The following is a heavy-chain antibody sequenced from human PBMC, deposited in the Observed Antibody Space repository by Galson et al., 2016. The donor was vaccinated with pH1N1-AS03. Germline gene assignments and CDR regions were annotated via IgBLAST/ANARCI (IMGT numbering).Heavy chain of an antibody. CDR3: AKEGSGSVSKFAFDI. CDR1: GFTFSSYA. Sequence: SLRLSCAASGFTFSSYAMTWVRQAPGKGLEWVSSISGSGGNTYYADSVRGRFTISRDNSNNTLYLQMDSLRAEDRAVYYCAKEGSGSVSKFAFDIWGQGTIVTVSS. CDR2: ISGSGGNT. D-gene: IGHD3-10*01. V-gene: IGHV3-23*01. J-gene: IGHJ3*02.